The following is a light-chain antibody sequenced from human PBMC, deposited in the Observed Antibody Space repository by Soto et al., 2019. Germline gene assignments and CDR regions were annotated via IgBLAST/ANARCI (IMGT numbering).Light chain of an antibody. J-gene: IGLJ1*01. Sequence: QSALTQPASVSGSPGQSITISCTGTGNYIANYNFVSWYQHHPGKAPKLMIYEVSNRPSGVSDRFSGSKSGNTASLTISGFQAEDEADYYCSSYVTTNARVFGTGTKLTVL. CDR3: SSYVTTNARV. CDR1: GNYIANYNF. V-gene: IGLV2-14*01. CDR2: EVS.